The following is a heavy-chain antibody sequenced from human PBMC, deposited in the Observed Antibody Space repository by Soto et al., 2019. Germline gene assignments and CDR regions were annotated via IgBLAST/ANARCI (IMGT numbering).Heavy chain of an antibody. CDR3: AKYVDYSRSARFDH. CDR1: GFTFSIYA. D-gene: IGHD6-6*01. V-gene: IGHV3-23*01. Sequence: HPGGSLRLSCAASGFTFSIYAMSWVRQAPGKGLEWVSGISANGDYTYYADSVEGRFTISRDNSKNTLYMQMDSLTAEDTALYYCAKYVDYSRSARFDHWGQGTQVTVSS. J-gene: IGHJ4*02. CDR2: ISANGDYT.